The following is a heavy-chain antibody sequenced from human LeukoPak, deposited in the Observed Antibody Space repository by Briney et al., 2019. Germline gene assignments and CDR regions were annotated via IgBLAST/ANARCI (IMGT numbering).Heavy chain of an antibody. CDR2: IYHSGTT. J-gene: IGHJ5*02. V-gene: IGHV4-38-2*02. Sequence: SETLSLTCTVSGYSVSSGYYWGWIRQSPGKGLEWIGSIYHSGTTHYNPSLESRVTISVDTSKNQFSLKLASVTAADTAIYYCAKGAGGFSYYNWFDPWGQGTLVTVSS. CDR3: AKGAGGFSYYNWFDP. CDR1: GYSVSSGYY. D-gene: IGHD5-18*01.